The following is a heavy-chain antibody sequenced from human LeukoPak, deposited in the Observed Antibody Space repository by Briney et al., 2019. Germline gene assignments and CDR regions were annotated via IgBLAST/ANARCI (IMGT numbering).Heavy chain of an antibody. CDR3: ARGYSSGWVDY. CDR2: INPNSGGT. D-gene: IGHD6-19*01. CDR1: GYTFTGYY. Sequence: ASVKVSCKASGYTFTGYYMHWVRQAPGQGLEWMGWINPNSGGTNYAQKFQGGVTITRDTSASTAYMELSSLRSEDTAVYYCARGYSSGWVDYWGQGTLVTVSS. V-gene: IGHV1-2*02. J-gene: IGHJ4*02.